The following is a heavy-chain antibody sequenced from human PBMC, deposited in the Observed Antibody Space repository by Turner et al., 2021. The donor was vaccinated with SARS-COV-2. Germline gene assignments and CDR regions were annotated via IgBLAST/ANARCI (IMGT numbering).Heavy chain of an antibody. J-gene: IGHJ4*02. Sequence: EVQLVESGGGLVKPGGAMRLSWSASGFTFSSYSMNWVRQAPGKGLAWVSSISSSSRYIYYADSVKGRFTISRDNAKNSLYLQMNSLRAEDTAVYYCARDSFGYYDSSGYYLGGFDYWGQGTLVTVSS. CDR2: ISSSSRYI. V-gene: IGHV3-21*01. CDR3: ARDSFGYYDSSGYYLGGFDY. D-gene: IGHD3-22*01. CDR1: GFTFSSYS.